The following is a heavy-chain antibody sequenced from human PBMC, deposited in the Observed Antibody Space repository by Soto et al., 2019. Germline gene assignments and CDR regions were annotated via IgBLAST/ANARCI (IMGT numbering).Heavy chain of an antibody. CDR1: GGSISSSSYY. V-gene: IGHV4-39*01. Sequence: SETLSLTCTVSGGSISSSSYYWGWIRQPPGKGLEWIGSIYYSGSTYYNPSLKSRVTISVDTSKNQFSLKLSSVTAADTAVYYCARTKRITMIVVVTPIDYWGQGTLVTVSS. CDR2: IYYSGST. J-gene: IGHJ4*02. D-gene: IGHD3-22*01. CDR3: ARTKRITMIVVVTPIDY.